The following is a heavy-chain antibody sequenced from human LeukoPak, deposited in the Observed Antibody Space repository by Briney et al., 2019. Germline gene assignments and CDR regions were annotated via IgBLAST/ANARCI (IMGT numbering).Heavy chain of an antibody. CDR3: ARLAAAGATLVPRVDY. Sequence: SETLSLTCTVSGDSISSSSYYWAWIRQPPGKGREWIGSIYYSGSTYYNPSLKSRVTISVDTSKNQFSLKLSSVTAADTAVYYCARLAAAGATLVPRVDYWGQGTLVTVSS. CDR1: GDSISSSSYY. J-gene: IGHJ4*02. CDR2: IYYSGST. D-gene: IGHD6-13*01. V-gene: IGHV4-39*01.